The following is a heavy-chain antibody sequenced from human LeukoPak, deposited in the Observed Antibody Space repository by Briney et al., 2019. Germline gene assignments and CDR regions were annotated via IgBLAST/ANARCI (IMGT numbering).Heavy chain of an antibody. CDR2: ISSSGITT. Sequence: GGSLRLSCAASGFTFSSYAMSWVRQAPGKGLEWVSYISSSGITTYYADSVKGRFTISRDNAKNSLYLQMNSLRAEDMAVYYCARAQGHYYDSSAYVYYFDHWGQGTLVTVSS. V-gene: IGHV3-48*04. CDR1: GFTFSSYA. J-gene: IGHJ4*02. D-gene: IGHD3-22*01. CDR3: ARAQGHYYDSSAYVYYFDH.